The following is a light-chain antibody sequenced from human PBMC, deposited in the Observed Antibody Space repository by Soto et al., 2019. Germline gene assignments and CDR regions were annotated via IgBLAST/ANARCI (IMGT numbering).Light chain of an antibody. V-gene: IGLV2-8*01. CDR2: EVS. CDR1: SSDVGGYNY. J-gene: IGLJ1*01. Sequence: QSVLTQPPSASGSPGQSVTISCTGTSSDVGGYNYVSWYQQHPGKAPKLMIYEVSKRPSGVPDRFSGSKSGNTASLTVSGLQAEDEADYYRSSYAGSRYVFGTGTQLTVL. CDR3: SSYAGSRYV.